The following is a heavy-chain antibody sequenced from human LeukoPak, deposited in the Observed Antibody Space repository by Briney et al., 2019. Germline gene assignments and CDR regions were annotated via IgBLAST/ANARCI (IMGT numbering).Heavy chain of an antibody. Sequence: PGGSVRLSCAASGFTFSSYGMSWVRQAPGKGLEWVSGISGSDSSTYYADSVKGRFTISRDNSKNTLYLQMNSLRAEDTAVYCCAKVLRGFTYGKFDCWSQGTLVTVSS. CDR3: AKVLRGFTYGKFDC. D-gene: IGHD5-18*01. CDR1: GFTFSSYG. CDR2: ISGSDSST. J-gene: IGHJ4*02. V-gene: IGHV3-23*01.